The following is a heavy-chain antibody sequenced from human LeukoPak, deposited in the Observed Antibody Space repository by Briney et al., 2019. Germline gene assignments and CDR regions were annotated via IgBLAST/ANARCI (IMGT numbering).Heavy chain of an antibody. CDR3: ARLEGLLYYDILTGYLPYYYYYYMDV. CDR1: GGSFSGYY. D-gene: IGHD3-9*01. J-gene: IGHJ6*03. CDR2: INHSGST. Sequence: SETLSLTCAVYGGSFSGYYWSWIRQPPGKGLEWIGEINHSGSTNYNPSLKSRVTISVDTSKNQFSLKLSSVTAADTAVYYCARLEGLLYYDILTGYLPYYYYYYMDVWGKGTTVTISS. V-gene: IGHV4-34*01.